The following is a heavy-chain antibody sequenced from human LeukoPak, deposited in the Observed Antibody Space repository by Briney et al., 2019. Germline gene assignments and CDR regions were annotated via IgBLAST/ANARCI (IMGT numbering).Heavy chain of an antibody. D-gene: IGHD6-6*01. Sequence: SETLSLTCAVYGGSFSGYYWSWIRQPPGKGLEWIGEINHSGSTNYNPSLTSRVTISVDTSKNQFSLKLSSVTAADTAVYYCARGRGYSSSSVFRWFDPWGQGTLVTVSS. V-gene: IGHV4-34*01. CDR2: INHSGST. J-gene: IGHJ5*02. CDR1: GGSFSGYY. CDR3: ARGRGYSSSSVFRWFDP.